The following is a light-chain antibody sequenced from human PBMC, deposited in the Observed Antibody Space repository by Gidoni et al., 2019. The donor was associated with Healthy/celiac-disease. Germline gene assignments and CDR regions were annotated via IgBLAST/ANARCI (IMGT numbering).Light chain of an antibody. CDR2: CAS. J-gene: IGKJ1*01. CDR1: QSVSSSY. CDR3: QQYGSSRWT. V-gene: IGKV3-20*01. Sequence: EIVLTQSTGTLSLSPVERATLSCRASQSVSSSYLAWYQQKPGQAPRLLIYCASCRATGIPDRFSGSGSGTDFTLTISRLEPEDFAVYYCQQYGSSRWTFGQXTKVEIK.